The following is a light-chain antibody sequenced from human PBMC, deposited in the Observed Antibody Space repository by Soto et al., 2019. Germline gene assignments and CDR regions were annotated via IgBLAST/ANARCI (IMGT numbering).Light chain of an antibody. Sequence: EVVITQSPATQSVSPLETVNLSCSSSQSVSSKLAWYQHKPGQAPRLLIYGASTRATGTPARFSGGGSGTQFTLTISSLQSEDFAVYYCQQYNNWPPCTFGQGTKVDIK. CDR2: GAS. V-gene: IGKV3D-15*01. J-gene: IGKJ1*01. CDR1: QSVSSK. CDR3: QQYNNWPPCT.